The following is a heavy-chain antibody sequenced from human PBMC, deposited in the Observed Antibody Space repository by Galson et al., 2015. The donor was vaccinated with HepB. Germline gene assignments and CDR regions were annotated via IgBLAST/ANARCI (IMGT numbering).Heavy chain of an antibody. CDR1: GYTFTKFW. CDR2: IYPGDSDT. D-gene: IGHD2-21*02. Sequence: QSGAEVKRPGESLKISCMASGYTFTKFWIGWVRQMPGKGLEWMGIIYPGDSDTTYSPSIQGRVTISVDKSLGIVYLHWSSLQASDGGTYYCARPLGDRDYYYGMDVWGQGTAVTVSS. J-gene: IGHJ6*02. V-gene: IGHV5-51*01. CDR3: ARPLGDRDYYYGMDV.